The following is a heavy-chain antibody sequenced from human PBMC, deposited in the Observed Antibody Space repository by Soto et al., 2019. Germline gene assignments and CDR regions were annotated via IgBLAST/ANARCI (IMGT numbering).Heavy chain of an antibody. CDR2: IIPILGIA. J-gene: IGHJ6*03. CDR3: ARDLEVPAATEYYIDF. CDR1: GGTFSSYT. V-gene: IGHV1-69*04. D-gene: IGHD2-2*01. Sequence: GASVKVSCKASGGTFSSYTISWVRQAPGQGLEWMGRIIPILGIANYAQKFQGRVTITADKSTSTAYMELSSLRSEDTAVYYCARDLEVPAATEYYIDFWGKGSTVTVSS.